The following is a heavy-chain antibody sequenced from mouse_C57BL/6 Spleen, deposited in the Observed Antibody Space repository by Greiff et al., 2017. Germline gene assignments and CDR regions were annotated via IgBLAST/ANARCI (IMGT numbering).Heavy chain of an antibody. CDR2: IDPETGGT. D-gene: IGHD2-1*01. CDR1: GYTFTDYE. V-gene: IGHV1-15*01. Sequence: QVQLQQSGAELVRPGASVTLSCKASGYTFTDYEMHWVKQTPVHGLEWIGAIDPETGGTAYNQTFKGKAILTADKSSSTAYMELRSLTSEDSAVYYSTTTIYNGNYAWFAYWGQGTLVTVSA. J-gene: IGHJ3*01. CDR3: TTTIYNGNYAWFAY.